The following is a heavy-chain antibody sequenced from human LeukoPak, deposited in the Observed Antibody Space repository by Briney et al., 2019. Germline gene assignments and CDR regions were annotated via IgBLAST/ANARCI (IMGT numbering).Heavy chain of an antibody. Sequence: ASVKVSCKASGYTFTSYYMHWVRQAPGQGLEWMGIINPSGGSTSYAQKFQGRVTMTRDTSTSTVYMELSSLRSEDTAVYYCAREAGRLVRGVILYSGMDVWGQGTTVTVSS. J-gene: IGHJ6*02. CDR3: AREAGRLVRGVILYSGMDV. D-gene: IGHD3-10*01. V-gene: IGHV1-46*01. CDR1: GYTFTSYY. CDR2: INPSGGST.